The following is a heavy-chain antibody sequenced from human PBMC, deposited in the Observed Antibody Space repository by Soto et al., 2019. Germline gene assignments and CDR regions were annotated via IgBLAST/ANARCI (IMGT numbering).Heavy chain of an antibody. D-gene: IGHD3-9*01. Sequence: QITLKESGPTLVKPTQTLTLTCTFSGFSLSTSGVGVGWIRQPPGKALEWLALIYWDDDKRYSPSLKSRLTITKATSKNQVVLTRTNMDPVDTATYYCAHSARRYFDWFIDYWGQGTLVTVSS. V-gene: IGHV2-5*02. CDR1: GFSLSTSGVG. CDR3: AHSARRYFDWFIDY. CDR2: IYWDDDK. J-gene: IGHJ4*02.